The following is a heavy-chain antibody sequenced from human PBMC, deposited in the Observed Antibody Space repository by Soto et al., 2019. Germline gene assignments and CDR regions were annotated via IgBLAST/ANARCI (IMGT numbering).Heavy chain of an antibody. D-gene: IGHD4-4*01. J-gene: IGHJ6*02. CDR2: ISWNSANI. CDR1: GFTFDDYA. CDR3: ARGVTYYYYGMDV. Sequence: EVQLLESGGGLVQPGGSLRLSCAASGFTFDDYAMHWVRQAPGKGLEWVAGISWNSANIGYADSVKGRLTISRDNAKKSLYLQMNSLRAEDTALYYCARGVTYYYYGMDVWGQGTTVTVSS. V-gene: IGHV3-9*01.